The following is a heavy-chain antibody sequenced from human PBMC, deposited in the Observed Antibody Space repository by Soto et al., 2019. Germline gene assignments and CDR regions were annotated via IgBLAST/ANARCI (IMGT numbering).Heavy chain of an antibody. D-gene: IGHD2-2*01. J-gene: IGHJ6*02. CDR2: IYSGGST. CDR1: GFIVSSHY. CDR3: ARDRGDCSSVSCYGSFYYGMDV. V-gene: IGHV3-53*02. Sequence: EVQLVETGGDLIQPGGSLTLSCAASGFIVSSHYMSWVRQAPGKGLEWVSAIYSGGSTYYIDSVEGRFTISRDVSKNILYLQMNSLRGDDTAVYYCARDRGDCSSVSCYGSFYYGMDVWGQGTTVIVSS.